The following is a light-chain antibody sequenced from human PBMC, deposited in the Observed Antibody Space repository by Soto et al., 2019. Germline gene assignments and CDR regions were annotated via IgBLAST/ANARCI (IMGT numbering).Light chain of an antibody. Sequence: IVMTQSPATLSVSPGERATLSCRASQSVSSNLAWYQQKPGQAPRLLIYDASTRATGIPATFSGSGSGTEFTLPISSLQSEDFAVYSCQQYNNWPYTFGQGTQLEIK. CDR2: DAS. CDR3: QQYNNWPYT. CDR1: QSVSSN. V-gene: IGKV3-15*01. J-gene: IGKJ2*01.